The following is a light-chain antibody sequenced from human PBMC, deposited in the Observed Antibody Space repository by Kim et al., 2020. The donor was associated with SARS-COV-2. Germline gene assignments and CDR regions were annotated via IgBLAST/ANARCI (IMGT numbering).Light chain of an antibody. Sequence: DIVMTQSPLSLLVTPGEPASISCRSSQSLLHSNGYNYLDWYLQKPGQSPQVLISLGSNRASGVPDRFSGSGSGTDFTLKISRVEAEDVGVYYCMQPLQTPWTFGPGTKVEIK. V-gene: IGKV2-28*01. J-gene: IGKJ1*01. CDR2: LGS. CDR3: MQPLQTPWT. CDR1: QSLLHSNGYNY.